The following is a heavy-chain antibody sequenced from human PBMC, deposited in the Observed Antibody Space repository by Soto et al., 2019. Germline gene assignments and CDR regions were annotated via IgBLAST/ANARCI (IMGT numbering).Heavy chain of an antibody. V-gene: IGHV4-59*01. CDR1: GDSISTYY. CDR3: ARGRFDFIWGTPAPYLDY. CDR2: IYNSATT. J-gene: IGHJ4*02. D-gene: IGHD3-16*01. Sequence: SETLSLTCTVSGDSISTYYWTWIRQPPGKGLEWIGYIYNSATTKYNPSLKSRVTISVDTSKNQFSLKLSSVTTADTAVYYCARGRFDFIWGTPAPYLDYWGQGALVTVSS.